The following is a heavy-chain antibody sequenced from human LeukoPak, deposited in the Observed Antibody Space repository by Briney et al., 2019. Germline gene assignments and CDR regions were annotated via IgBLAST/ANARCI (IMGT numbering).Heavy chain of an antibody. CDR1: GYTFTSYG. CDR2: ISDYNGNT. D-gene: IGHD3-9*01. V-gene: IGHV1-18*04. J-gene: IGHJ4*02. Sequence: ASVKISCKASGYTFTSYGISWVRQAPGQGLEWMGWISDYNGNTNYAQKVQGRVTMTTDTSTSTAYMELRSLRSDDTAIYYCARDLKFSPYYFDYWGQGTLVTVSS. CDR3: ARDLKFSPYYFDY.